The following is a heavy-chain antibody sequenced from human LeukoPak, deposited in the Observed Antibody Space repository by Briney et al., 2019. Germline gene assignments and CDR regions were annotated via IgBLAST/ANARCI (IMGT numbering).Heavy chain of an antibody. CDR3: ARDPTFGGPFDY. CDR1: GFTFSSYA. V-gene: IGHV3-64*01. CDR2: ISSNGGST. J-gene: IGHJ4*02. D-gene: IGHD3-10*01. Sequence: PGGSLRLSCAASGFTFSSYAMHWVRQAPGKGLEYVSAISSNGGSTYYANSVKGRFTISRDNSKNTLYLQTGSLRAEDMAVYYCARDPTFGGPFDYWGQGTLVTVSS.